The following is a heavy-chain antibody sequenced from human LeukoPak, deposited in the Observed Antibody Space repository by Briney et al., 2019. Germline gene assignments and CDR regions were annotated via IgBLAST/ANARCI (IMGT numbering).Heavy chain of an antibody. CDR2: FDPEDGET. CDR3: ATAPYSSGWYFDY. CDR1: GYTLTELS. J-gene: IGHJ4*02. Sequence: ASVKVSCKVSGYTLTELSMHWVRQAPGKGLEWMGGFDPEDGETIYAQKFPGRVTMTEDTSTDTAYMELSSLRSEDTAVYYCATAPYSSGWYFDYWGQGTLVTVSS. V-gene: IGHV1-24*01. D-gene: IGHD6-19*01.